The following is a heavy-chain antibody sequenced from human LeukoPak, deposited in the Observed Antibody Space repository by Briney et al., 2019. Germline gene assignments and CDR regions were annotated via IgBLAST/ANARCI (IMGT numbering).Heavy chain of an antibody. CDR3: AREGLYSSSSDFDY. CDR2: FNPKTGDT. D-gene: IGHD6-13*01. CDR1: GYTFTGYY. Sequence: GASVKVSCKASGYTFTGYYVHWVRQAPGQGLQWMGYFNPKTGDTKYAQKLQGRVTMTRDTSISTAYMELSGLRSDDTAVYYCAREGLYSSSSDFDYWGQGTMVTLSS. V-gene: IGHV1-2*02. J-gene: IGHJ4*02.